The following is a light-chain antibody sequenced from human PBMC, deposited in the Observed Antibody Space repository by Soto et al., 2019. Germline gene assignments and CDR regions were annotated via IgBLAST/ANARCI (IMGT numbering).Light chain of an antibody. CDR1: SGHSTYI. J-gene: IGLJ2*01. V-gene: IGLV4-60*02. Sequence: QPVLTQSSSAAASLGSSVKLTCTLSSGHSTYIIAWHQQQPGKAPRYLMKLEGSGSYNKGSGIPDRFSGSSSGADRYLTISNLQFEDEADYYCETWDTNVVVFGGGTHLTVL. CDR2: LEGSGSY. CDR3: ETWDTNVVV.